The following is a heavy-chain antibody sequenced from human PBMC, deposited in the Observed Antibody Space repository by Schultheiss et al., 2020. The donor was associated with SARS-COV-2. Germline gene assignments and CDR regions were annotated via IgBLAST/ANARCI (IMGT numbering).Heavy chain of an antibody. CDR2: MNPNSGNT. J-gene: IGHJ4*02. CDR1: GYTFTSYD. V-gene: IGHV1-8*01. Sequence: GESLKISCKASGYTFTSYDINWVRQATGQGLEWMGWMNPNSGNTGYAQKFQGRVTMTRNTSISTAYMELSSLRSEDTAVYYCARGSPQLWFGDSLDYWGQGTLVTVSS. CDR3: ARGSPQLWFGDSLDY. D-gene: IGHD3-10*01.